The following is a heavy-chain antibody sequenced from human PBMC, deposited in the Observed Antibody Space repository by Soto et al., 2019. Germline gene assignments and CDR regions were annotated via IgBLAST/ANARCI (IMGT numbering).Heavy chain of an antibody. CDR3: ARAPGAVNSYDGVDV. V-gene: IGHV3-11*06. CDR2: ISDGGSYT. D-gene: IGHD6-19*01. J-gene: IGHJ6*02. CDR1: GFTFSYFY. Sequence: KAGGSLRLSCVASGFTFSYFYMAWIGRSPGKGLEWVSYISDGGSYTNHGASVRGRVTVSRDDARNSLYLQMNSLRVEDTGIYYCARAPGAVNSYDGVDVWGQATTVTVSS.